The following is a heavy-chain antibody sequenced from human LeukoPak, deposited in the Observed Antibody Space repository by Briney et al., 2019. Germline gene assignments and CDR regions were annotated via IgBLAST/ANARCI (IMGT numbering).Heavy chain of an antibody. J-gene: IGHJ4*02. CDR1: GFTFSSYA. Sequence: GGSLRLSCAASGFTFSSYAMSWVRQAPGKGLEWVSAISGSGGSTYYADSVKGRFTISRDNSKNTLYLQMNSLRAEDTAVYYCAKTKKLVVVAATDYWGQGTLVTVSS. CDR3: AKTKKLVVVAATDY. D-gene: IGHD2-15*01. V-gene: IGHV3-23*01. CDR2: ISGSGGST.